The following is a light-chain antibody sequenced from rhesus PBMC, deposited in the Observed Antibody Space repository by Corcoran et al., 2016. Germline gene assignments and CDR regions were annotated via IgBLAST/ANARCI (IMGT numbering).Light chain of an antibody. Sequence: DIQMTQSPSSLSASVGDRVTITCRASQGISNYLSSYQQQPGKAPKLLIYDASTLQIGVPSRFSDSGSGTDFTLTISSLQPEDFATYYCLQYNSDPYSFGQGTKVEIK. CDR1: QGISNY. J-gene: IGKJ2*01. CDR2: DAS. V-gene: IGKV1-43*02. CDR3: LQYNSDPYS.